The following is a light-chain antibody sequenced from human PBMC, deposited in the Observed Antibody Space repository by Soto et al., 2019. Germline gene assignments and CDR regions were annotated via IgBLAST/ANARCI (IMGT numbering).Light chain of an antibody. CDR3: QQYNNWPWT. V-gene: IGKV3-15*01. J-gene: IGKJ1*01. CDR1: QSVSNN. Sequence: EIVITQAPATLSVSQGERATLSCRASQSVSNNLAWYHQKPGQAPRLLIYGASSRATGIPARFSGSGSGTEFTLTISSLQSEDFAVYYCQQYNNWPWTFGQGTKVDIK. CDR2: GAS.